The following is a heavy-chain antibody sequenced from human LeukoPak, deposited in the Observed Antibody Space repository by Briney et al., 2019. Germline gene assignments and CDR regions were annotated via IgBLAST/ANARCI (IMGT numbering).Heavy chain of an antibody. Sequence: GGSLRLSCAASGFTFSSYAMSWVRQAPGKGLEWVSGISGSGDNTYYAGSVKGRFTISRDNSKNTLYVQVNSLGTEDTAAYYCAKGGDGYNYYFDYWGRETLVTVSS. J-gene: IGHJ4*02. CDR3: AKGGDGYNYYFDY. CDR2: ISGSGDNT. D-gene: IGHD5-24*01. CDR1: GFTFSSYA. V-gene: IGHV3-23*01.